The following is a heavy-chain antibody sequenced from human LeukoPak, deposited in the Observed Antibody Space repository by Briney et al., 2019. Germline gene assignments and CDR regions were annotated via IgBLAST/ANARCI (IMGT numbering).Heavy chain of an antibody. J-gene: IGHJ4*02. CDR1: GGTFSSYA. Sequence: GASVKVSCKASGGTFSSYAISWVRQAPGQGLEWMGGIIPIFGTANYAQKFQGRVTITADESTSTAYMELSSQRSEDTAVYYCASIVGATSNFDYWGQGTPVTVSS. CDR2: IIPIFGTA. V-gene: IGHV1-69*13. CDR3: ASIVGATSNFDY. D-gene: IGHD1-26*01.